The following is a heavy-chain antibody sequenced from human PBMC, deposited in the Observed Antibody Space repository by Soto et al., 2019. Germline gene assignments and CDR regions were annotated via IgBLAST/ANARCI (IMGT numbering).Heavy chain of an antibody. Sequence: QVQLVESGGGVVQPGRSLRLSCATSGFTFSSYLIHWVRQTPDKGLEWVAFISRDGSNEYYADSVQGRFTISRDNSKNTLYLEMNSLRAEDTAVYYCARDDEGGSDCDLGYWGQGTLVTVSS. V-gene: IGHV3-30-3*01. CDR2: ISRDGSNE. D-gene: IGHD3-10*01. CDR3: ARDDEGGSDCDLGY. J-gene: IGHJ4*02. CDR1: GFTFSSYL.